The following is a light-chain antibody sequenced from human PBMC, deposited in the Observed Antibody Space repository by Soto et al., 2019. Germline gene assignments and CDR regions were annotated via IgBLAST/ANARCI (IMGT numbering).Light chain of an antibody. Sequence: QSVLTQPPSASGSPGQSVTISCTGTSSDVGGYTYVSWYQQHPGKAPKLMIYEVSKRPSGVPDRFSGSKSGNTASLTVSGLQAEDETGYYCSPYAGISPSVFGSGPKVTVL. V-gene: IGLV2-8*01. CDR3: SPYAGISPSV. CDR2: EVS. J-gene: IGLJ1*01. CDR1: SSDVGGYTY.